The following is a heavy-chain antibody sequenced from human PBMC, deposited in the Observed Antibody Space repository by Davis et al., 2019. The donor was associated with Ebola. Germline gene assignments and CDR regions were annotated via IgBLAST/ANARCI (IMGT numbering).Heavy chain of an antibody. CDR1: AYTFTSYA. CDR3: ARETPVLLWFGETRSAFDI. V-gene: IGHV1-8*01. J-gene: IGHJ3*02. D-gene: IGHD3-10*01. Sequence: ASVKVSCKASAYTFTSYAINWVRQATGQGLEWMGWMNPNSGNTGYAQKFQGRVTMTRNTSISTAYMEVSSLRSEDTAVYYCARETPVLLWFGETRSAFDIWGQGTMVTVSS. CDR2: MNPNSGNT.